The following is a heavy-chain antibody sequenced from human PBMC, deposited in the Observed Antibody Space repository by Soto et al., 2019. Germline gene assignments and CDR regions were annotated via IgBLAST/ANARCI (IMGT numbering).Heavy chain of an antibody. J-gene: IGHJ3*02. D-gene: IGHD2-21*02. CDR1: GGSISSGGYY. V-gene: IGHV4-31*03. Sequence: QVQLQESGPGLVKPSQTLSLTCTVSGGSISSGGYYWSWIRQPPGKALGWIGYIYYSGSTYYNPSLKSRVTXSXXXSXXQFSLKLSSVTAADTAVYYCARVGCGGDCHNAFDIWGQGTMVTVSS. CDR2: IYYSGST. CDR3: ARVGCGGDCHNAFDI.